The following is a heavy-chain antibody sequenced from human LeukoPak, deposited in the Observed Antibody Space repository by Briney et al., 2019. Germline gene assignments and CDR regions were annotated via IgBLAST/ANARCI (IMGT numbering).Heavy chain of an antibody. V-gene: IGHV3-23*01. CDR2: ITGSGDNT. CDR3: AKGAATGLVDWFDP. D-gene: IGHD6-13*01. Sequence: GGSLRLSCAASGFIFSDYALMWVRQAPGKGLEWVSSITGSGDNTFYADSVKGRFSLSRDNSKNMLYLQMYSLGAEDTAMYYCAKGAATGLVDWFDPWGQGTLVTVSS. J-gene: IGHJ5*02. CDR1: GFIFSDYA.